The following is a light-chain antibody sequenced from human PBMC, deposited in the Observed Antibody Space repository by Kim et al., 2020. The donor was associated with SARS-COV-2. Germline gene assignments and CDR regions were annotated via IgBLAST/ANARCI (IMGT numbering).Light chain of an antibody. J-gene: IGKJ1*01. CDR1: RSITGW. V-gene: IGKV1-5*03. CDR2: EAS. CDR3: QQYDTSWT. Sequence: SASDGDRATSPCRASRSITGWVAGYQQKPGRAPKLLIYEASTLQSGVPSRFSGSGSGTEFTLTISSLQPDDFATYYCQQYDTSWTFGQGTKVDIK.